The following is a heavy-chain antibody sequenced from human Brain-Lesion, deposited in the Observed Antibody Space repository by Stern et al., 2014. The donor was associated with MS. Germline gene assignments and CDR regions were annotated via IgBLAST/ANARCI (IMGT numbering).Heavy chain of an antibody. CDR3: ARGAGVFDS. CDR1: GGSIGRSSYY. Sequence: QVQLQESGPGLVKPSETLSLTCTVSGGSIGRSSYYWGWIRPPPGKGLEWIGNIFYTGSTFYDPSLKSRVTISVDTSNNHFSLSLNSVTAADTAVYYCARGAGVFDSWGQGTLVTVSP. CDR2: IFYTGST. J-gene: IGHJ4*02. D-gene: IGHD6-19*01. V-gene: IGHV4-39*02.